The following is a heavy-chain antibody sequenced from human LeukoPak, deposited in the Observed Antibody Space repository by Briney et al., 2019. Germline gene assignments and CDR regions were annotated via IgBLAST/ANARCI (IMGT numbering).Heavy chain of an antibody. D-gene: IGHD2-21*02. CDR3: ARDRGGDWYFDY. Sequence: GGSLRLSCAASGFTFSNTWMRWVRQAPRKGLEGVAVIWYDGSNKYYADSVKGRFTISRDNSNNTLYLQMNSLRAEDTAVYYCARDRGGDWYFDYWGQGTLVTVSS. V-gene: IGHV3-33*08. CDR1: GFTFSNTW. J-gene: IGHJ4*02. CDR2: IWYDGSNK.